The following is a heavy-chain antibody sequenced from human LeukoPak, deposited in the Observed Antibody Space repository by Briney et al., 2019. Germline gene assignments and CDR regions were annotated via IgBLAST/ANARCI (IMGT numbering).Heavy chain of an antibody. CDR2: LRAHKDNT. D-gene: IGHD6-13*01. J-gene: IGHJ4*02. Sequence: ASVNVSRGSSRHTFPLYGIRGARHAPTQAREGRVWLRAHKDNTNYAQKLQGRVTMTEDTSTDTAYMELSSLRSEDTAVYYCATDLEKARYSSSWYAIDYWGQGTLVTVSS. CDR3: ATDLEKARYSSSWYAIDY. CDR1: RHTFPLYG. V-gene: IGHV1-18*01.